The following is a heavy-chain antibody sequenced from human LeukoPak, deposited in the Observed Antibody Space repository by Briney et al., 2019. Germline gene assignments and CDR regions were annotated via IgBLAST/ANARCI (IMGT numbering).Heavy chain of an antibody. CDR2: IYFSGTP. D-gene: IGHD6-13*01. Sequence: KTSATLSLTCTVSRGSIRTADYYWAWLRQPPGEGLEWLGSIYFSGTPYFNPSLKSRVAVSIDTSKNQFSLKVTSVNASDTAVYFCARTSSWYAGAWFDSWGQGTLVTVSS. V-gene: IGHV4-39*01. CDR1: RGSIRTADYY. J-gene: IGHJ5*01. CDR3: ARTSSWYAGAWFDS.